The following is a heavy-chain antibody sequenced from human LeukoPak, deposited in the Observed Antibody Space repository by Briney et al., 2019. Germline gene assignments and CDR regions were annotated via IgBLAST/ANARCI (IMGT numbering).Heavy chain of an antibody. CDR2: ISDYNGNA. Sequence: ASVKVSCWAAGYTFTSYGISWVRQPPGQGLEWMGWISDYNGNANYAQKLQGRVTMTTDTSTSTAYMELRSLRSDDPAVYYCARADREIRPRYYDMDVWGKGTTVTVSS. V-gene: IGHV1-18*01. D-gene: IGHD1-14*01. CDR1: GYTFTSYG. CDR3: ARADREIRPRYYDMDV. J-gene: IGHJ6*03.